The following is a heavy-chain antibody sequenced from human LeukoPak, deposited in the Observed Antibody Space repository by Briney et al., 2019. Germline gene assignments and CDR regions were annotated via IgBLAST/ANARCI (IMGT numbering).Heavy chain of an antibody. J-gene: IGHJ4*02. CDR1: GFTFSNYG. V-gene: IGHV3-23*01. CDR2: IIGSGGIT. Sequence: PGGSLRLSCAASGFTFSNYGMNWVRQAPGKGLEWISGIIGSGGITYYADSVKGRFTISRDNAKNSLYLQMNSLRAEDTAVYYCARDFTKVDYWGQGTLVTVSS. CDR3: ARDFTKVDY.